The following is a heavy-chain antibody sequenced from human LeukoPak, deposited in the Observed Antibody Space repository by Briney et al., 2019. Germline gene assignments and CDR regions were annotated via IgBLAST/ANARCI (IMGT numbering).Heavy chain of an antibody. V-gene: IGHV4-34*01. D-gene: IGHD2-15*01. Sequence: PSETLSLTCAVYGGSFSGYYWSWIRQPPGKGLEWIGEINHSGSTNYNPSLKSRVTISVDTSKNQFSLKLSSVTAADTAVYYCAREYCSGGSCFSEAFDIWGQGTMVTVSS. J-gene: IGHJ3*02. CDR1: GGSFSGYY. CDR3: AREYCSGGSCFSEAFDI. CDR2: INHSGST.